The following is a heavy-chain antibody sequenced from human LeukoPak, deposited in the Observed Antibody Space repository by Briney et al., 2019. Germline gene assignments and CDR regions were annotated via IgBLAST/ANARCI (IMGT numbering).Heavy chain of an antibody. CDR2: INHSGSP. CDR1: GGSFSGYY. D-gene: IGHD6-13*01. J-gene: IGHJ5*02. V-gene: IGHV4-34*01. CDR3: ARPKSSSWNNWFDP. Sequence: PSETLSLTCAVYGGSFSGYYWSWIRQPPGKGLGWIGEINHSGSPNYNPSLKSRVTISVDTSKTQFSLKLSSVPAADTAVYYCARPKSSSWNNWFDPWGQGTLVTVSS.